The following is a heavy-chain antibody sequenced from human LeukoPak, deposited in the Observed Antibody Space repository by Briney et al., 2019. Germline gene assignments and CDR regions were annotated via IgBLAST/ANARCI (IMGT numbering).Heavy chain of an antibody. Sequence: PSETLSLTCTVSGGSISSSSYYWGWLRQPPGKGLEWIGSIYYSGSTYYNPSLKSRVTISVDTSKNQFSLKLSSVTAADTAVYYCARPGGIMEDYWGQGTLVTVSS. CDR3: ARPGGIMEDY. V-gene: IGHV4-39*01. CDR2: IYYSGST. J-gene: IGHJ4*02. CDR1: GGSISSSSYY. D-gene: IGHD1-26*01.